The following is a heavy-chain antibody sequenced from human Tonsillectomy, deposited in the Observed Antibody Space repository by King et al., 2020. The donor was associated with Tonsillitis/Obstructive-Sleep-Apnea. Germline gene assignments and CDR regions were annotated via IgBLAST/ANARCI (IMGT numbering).Heavy chain of an antibody. Sequence: QLQESGPGLVKPSETLSLTCTVSGVSISSYYWSWIRQPPGKGLEWIGYIYYSGSTNYNPSLKSRVTISVDTSKNQFSLKLSSVTAADTAVCYCARDMVLGAGCGAFDIWGQGTMVTVSS. J-gene: IGHJ3*02. V-gene: IGHV4-59*01. CDR3: ARDMVLGAGCGAFDI. CDR2: IYYSGST. CDR1: GVSISSYY. D-gene: IGHD2-8*01.